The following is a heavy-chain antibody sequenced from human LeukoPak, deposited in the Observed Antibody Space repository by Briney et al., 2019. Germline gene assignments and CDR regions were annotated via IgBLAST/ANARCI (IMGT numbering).Heavy chain of an antibody. J-gene: IGHJ4*02. V-gene: IGHV4-34*01. CDR3: ARVPVLAVAAYYLDY. CDR1: GGSFSGYY. D-gene: IGHD6-19*01. Sequence: SETLSLTCAVYGGSFSGYYWSWIRQPPGKGLEWIGEINHSGSTNYNPSLKSRVTISVDTSKNQFSLKLSSVTAADTAVYYCARVPVLAVAAYYLDYWGQGTLVTVSS. CDR2: INHSGST.